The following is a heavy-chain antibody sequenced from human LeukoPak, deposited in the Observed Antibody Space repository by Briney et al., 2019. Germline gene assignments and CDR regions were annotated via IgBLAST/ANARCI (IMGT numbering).Heavy chain of an antibody. CDR2: ISRSGSTK. Sequence: PGGSLRLSCAASGFTFSDYNMRWIRQAPGKGLEWVSSISRSGSTKYYADSVKGRFTISRDNAKNSLFLQMNSLRAEDTAVYYCARTMVRGVIYYYYYMDVWGKGTTVTVSS. D-gene: IGHD3-10*01. V-gene: IGHV3-11*04. CDR1: GFTFSDYN. CDR3: ARTMVRGVIYYYYYMDV. J-gene: IGHJ6*03.